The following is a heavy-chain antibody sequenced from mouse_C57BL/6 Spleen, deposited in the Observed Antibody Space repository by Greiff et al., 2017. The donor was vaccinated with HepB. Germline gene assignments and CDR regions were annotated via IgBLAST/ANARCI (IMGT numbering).Heavy chain of an antibody. CDR3: ATYYYGSSPAWFAY. Sequence: VQLQQSGPGLVKPSQSLSLTCSVTGYSITSGYYWNWIRQFPGNKLEWMGYISYDGSNNYNPSLKNRISITRDTSKNQFFLKLNSVTTEDTATYYCATYYYGSSPAWFAYWGQGTLVTVSA. D-gene: IGHD1-1*01. CDR2: ISYDGSN. J-gene: IGHJ3*01. V-gene: IGHV3-6*01. CDR1: GYSITSGYY.